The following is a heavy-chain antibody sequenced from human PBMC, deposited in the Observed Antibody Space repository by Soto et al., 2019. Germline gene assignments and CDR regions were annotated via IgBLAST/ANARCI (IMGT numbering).Heavy chain of an antibody. CDR1: GYTFTSYG. J-gene: IGHJ6*03. CDR3: ARYDFWSGYYTPRYCYYYMDV. Sequence: GASVKVSCKASGYTFTSYGISWVRQAPGQGLEWMGWISAYNGNTNYAQKLQGRVTMTTDTSTSTAYMELRSLRSDDTAVYYCARYDFWSGYYTPRYCYYYMDVWGKGTTVTVSS. CDR2: ISAYNGNT. V-gene: IGHV1-18*01. D-gene: IGHD3-3*01.